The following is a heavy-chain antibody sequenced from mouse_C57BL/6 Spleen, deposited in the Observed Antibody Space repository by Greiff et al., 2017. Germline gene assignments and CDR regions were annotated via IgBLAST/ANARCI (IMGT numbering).Heavy chain of an antibody. D-gene: IGHD1-1*01. J-gene: IGHJ4*01. V-gene: IGHV1-55*01. CDR2: IYPGSGST. CDR3: AREGITTVVATDAMDY. CDR1: GYTFTSYW. Sequence: QVQLQQSGAELVKPGASVKMSCKASGYTFTSYWITWVKQRPGQGLEWIGDIYPGSGSTNYNEKFKSKDTLTVDTSSSTAYMQLSSLTSEDSAVYYCAREGITTVVATDAMDYWGKGTTVTVAS.